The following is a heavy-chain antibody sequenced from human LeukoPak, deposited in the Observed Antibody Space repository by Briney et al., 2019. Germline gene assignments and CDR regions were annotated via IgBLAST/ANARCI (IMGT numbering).Heavy chain of an antibody. CDR1: GGSISSYY. CDR3: AAPKAGYSSGWYAFDI. Sequence: KPSETLSLTCTVSGGSISSYYWSWIRQPPGKGLEWIGYIYYSGSTNYNPSLKSRVTISVDTSKNQFSLKLSSVTAADTAVYYCAAPKAGYSSGWYAFDIWGQGTMVTVSS. CDR2: IYYSGST. J-gene: IGHJ3*02. D-gene: IGHD6-19*01. V-gene: IGHV4-59*08.